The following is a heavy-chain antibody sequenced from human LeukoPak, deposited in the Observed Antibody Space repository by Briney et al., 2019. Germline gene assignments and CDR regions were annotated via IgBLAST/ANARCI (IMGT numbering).Heavy chain of an antibody. V-gene: IGHV4-39*01. D-gene: IGHD1-26*01. J-gene: IGHJ4*02. CDR3: ARRGGSGRAFDY. CDR1: GASISGGTYY. Sequence: SETLSLTCSVSGASISGGTYYWGWIRQPPGQGLEWLGSIYYTGSTYDNPSLKSRVTISVDTSKNQFSLKLSSVTAADTAVYYCARRGGSGRAFDYWGQGTLVTVSS. CDR2: IYYTGST.